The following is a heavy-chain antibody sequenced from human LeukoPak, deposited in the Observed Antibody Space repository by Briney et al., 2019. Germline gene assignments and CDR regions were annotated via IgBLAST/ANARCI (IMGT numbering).Heavy chain of an antibody. Sequence: GASVKVSCKASGYTFTDYYMHWVRQAPGQGLEWMGWINPNSGATIYAQKFQGRVTMTRDSSISTAYMEVSRLTSDDTAVYHCATTFSSGWYFHYWGQETLVTVSS. V-gene: IGHV1-2*02. D-gene: IGHD6-19*01. CDR3: ATTFSSGWYFHY. CDR1: GYTFTDYY. CDR2: INPNSGAT. J-gene: IGHJ4*02.